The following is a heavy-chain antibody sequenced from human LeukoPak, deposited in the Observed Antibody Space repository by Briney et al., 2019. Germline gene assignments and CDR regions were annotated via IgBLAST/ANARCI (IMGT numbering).Heavy chain of an antibody. V-gene: IGHV4-4*02. CDR3: ASLPEYDILTGYPTGKFDP. Sequence: PSGTLSLTCAVSGGSISSSNWWSWVRQPPGKGLGWIGEIYNSGSTNYNPSLKSRVTISVDKSKNQFSLKLSSVTAADTAVYYCASLPEYDILTGYPTGKFDPWGQGTLVTVSS. CDR1: GGSISSSNW. J-gene: IGHJ5*02. CDR2: IYNSGST. D-gene: IGHD3-9*01.